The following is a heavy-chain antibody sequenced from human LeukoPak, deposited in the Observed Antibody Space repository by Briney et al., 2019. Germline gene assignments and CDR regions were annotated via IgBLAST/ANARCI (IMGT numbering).Heavy chain of an antibody. Sequence: GSGPTLVNPTQTLTLTCTFSGFSLRTRGGGVGWIRQPPGKALESLTLIYWDDDKRYSPSLKSRLTVTKDISKSQVVLTLTNMDPVYTATYYCAHRLTGYNSNWYHGYFDYWGQGTLVTVSS. J-gene: IGHJ4*02. CDR2: IYWDDDK. V-gene: IGHV2-5*02. CDR3: AHRLTGYNSNWYHGYFDY. D-gene: IGHD6-13*01. CDR1: GFSLRTRGGG.